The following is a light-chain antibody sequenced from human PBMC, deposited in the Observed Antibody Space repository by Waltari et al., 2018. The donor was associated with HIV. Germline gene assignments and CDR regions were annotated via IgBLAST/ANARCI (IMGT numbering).Light chain of an antibody. J-gene: IGLJ3*02. V-gene: IGLV1-44*01. CDR1: SSNIGSNT. CDR3: AAWDDRLNGWV. Sequence: QSVLTQPPSASGTPGQRVTISCSGSSSNIGSNTVNWYQQLPGTAPKLLIYSNNQRPSGVPDRFSGSKSGTSAFLAISGLQSEDEADYYCAAWDDRLNGWVFGGGTKLTVL. CDR2: SNN.